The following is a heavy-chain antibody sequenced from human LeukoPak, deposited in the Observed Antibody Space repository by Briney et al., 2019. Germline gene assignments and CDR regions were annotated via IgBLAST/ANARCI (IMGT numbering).Heavy chain of an antibody. CDR3: AREKPAAGYAFDI. CDR2: INAGNGNT. CDR1: GYTFTSYA. J-gene: IGHJ3*02. D-gene: IGHD6-25*01. V-gene: IGHV1-3*01. Sequence: ASVKVSCKASGYTFTSYAMHWVRQAPGQRLEWMGWINAGNGNTKYSQKFQGRVTITRDTSASTADMELSSLRSEDTAVYYCAREKPAAGYAFDIWGQGTMVTVSS.